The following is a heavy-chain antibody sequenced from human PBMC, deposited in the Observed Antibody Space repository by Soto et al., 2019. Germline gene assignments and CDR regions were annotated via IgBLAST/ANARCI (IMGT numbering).Heavy chain of an antibody. D-gene: IGHD6-19*01. CDR2: ISGSGGRT. CDR3: GAECSSGWYADY. Sequence: GGSLRLSCAASGFTFSSYAMSWVRQAPRKGLEWVSAISGSGGRTYYADSVKGRFTISRDNSKNTLYLQMNSLRAEDTAVYYCGAECSSGWYADYWGQGTLVTVSS. CDR1: GFTFSSYA. V-gene: IGHV3-23*01. J-gene: IGHJ4*02.